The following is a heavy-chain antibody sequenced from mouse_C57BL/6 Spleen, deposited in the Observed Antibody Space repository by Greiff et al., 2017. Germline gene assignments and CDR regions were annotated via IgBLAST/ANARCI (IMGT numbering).Heavy chain of an antibody. D-gene: IGHD1-1*01. Sequence: QVQLQQSGAELVKPGASVKMSCKASGYTFTTYPIEWMKQNHGKSLEWIGNFHPYNDDTKYNEKFKGKATLTVEKSSSTFYLELSRLTSDDSAVYYCARMYYGSSYGYFDVWGTGTTVTVSS. CDR3: ARMYYGSSYGYFDV. CDR1: GYTFTTYP. J-gene: IGHJ1*03. CDR2: FHPYNDDT. V-gene: IGHV1-47*01.